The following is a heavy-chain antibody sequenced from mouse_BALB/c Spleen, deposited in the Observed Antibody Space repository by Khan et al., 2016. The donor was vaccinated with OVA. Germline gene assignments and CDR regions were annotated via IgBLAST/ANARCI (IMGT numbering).Heavy chain of an antibody. Sequence: VQLQESGAELVRPAPSVKLSCKTSGYTFTSYWIHWVKQRSGQGLEWIARIYPGTDNTYYNEKLKNKATLTADKSSSTAYMQLSSLKSEDSAVYLCARGEDLYYFDYWGQGTTLTVSS. V-gene: IGHV1S132*01. CDR1: GYTFTSYW. CDR3: ARGEDLYYFDY. J-gene: IGHJ2*01. CDR2: IYPGTDNT.